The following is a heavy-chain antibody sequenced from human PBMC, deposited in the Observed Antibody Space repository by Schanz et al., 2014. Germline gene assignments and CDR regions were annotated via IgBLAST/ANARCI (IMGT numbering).Heavy chain of an antibody. Sequence: QVQVVQSGAELKKPGASVKVSCKASGYTFSSHGIHWLRQAPGQSLEWMGWISAYNGNTKYPQNLQGRVTMTTDTSTSTVYMELRSLRSDDTAVYYCAKAEYDILTDSYSRLDPWGQGTLVTVSS. D-gene: IGHD3-9*01. V-gene: IGHV1-18*01. J-gene: IGHJ5*02. CDR2: ISAYNGNT. CDR3: AKAEYDILTDSYSRLDP. CDR1: GYTFSSHG.